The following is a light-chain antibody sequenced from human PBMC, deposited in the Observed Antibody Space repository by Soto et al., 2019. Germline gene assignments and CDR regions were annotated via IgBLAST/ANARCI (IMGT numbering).Light chain of an antibody. CDR2: GAS. CDR3: QQYGSSLFT. V-gene: IGKV3-20*01. Sequence: EIVLTQSPGTLSLSPGERATLSCRASQSVSSSYLAWYQQKPGQAPRLLIYGASRRATGIPDRFSGSGSGTDFTLTMSRLEPEDFAVYYCQQYGSSLFTFGPGTKVDIK. J-gene: IGKJ3*01. CDR1: QSVSSSY.